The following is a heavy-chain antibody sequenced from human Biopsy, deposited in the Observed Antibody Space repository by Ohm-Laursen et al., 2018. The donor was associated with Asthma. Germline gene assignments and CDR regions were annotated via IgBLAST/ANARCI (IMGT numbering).Heavy chain of an antibody. CDR3: AKDRVRINSAYYFDY. Sequence: SLRLSCAASGFTFSSYGMHWVRQAPGKGLEWVAVILSDGRDKYCADSVKGRFTISRDNSKNTLYLHMHSLRAEDTAVYFCAKDRVRINSAYYFDYWGQGTTATVFS. CDR1: GFTFSSYG. CDR2: ILSDGRDK. V-gene: IGHV3-30*18. J-gene: IGHJ4*02. D-gene: IGHD3-10*01.